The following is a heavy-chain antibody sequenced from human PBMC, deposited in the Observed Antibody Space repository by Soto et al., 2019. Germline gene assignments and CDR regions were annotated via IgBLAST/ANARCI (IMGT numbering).Heavy chain of an antibody. D-gene: IGHD1-26*01. CDR2: IYSSGST. J-gene: IGHJ5*02. CDR3: ARRHAYCLDP. CDR1: GGSLSSYY. V-gene: IGHV4-59*08. Sequence: PSETLSLTCTVSGGSLSSYYWSWIRQPPGKGLEWIGYIYSSGSTNYNPSLKSRVTISLDTSKNQFSLMLTSVTAADTAVYYCARRHAYCLDPWGQGTLVTVSS.